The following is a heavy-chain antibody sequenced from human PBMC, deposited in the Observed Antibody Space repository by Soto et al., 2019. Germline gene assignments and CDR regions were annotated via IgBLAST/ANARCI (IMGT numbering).Heavy chain of an antibody. D-gene: IGHD6-19*01. V-gene: IGHV4-59*01. CDR3: ARSNIAVAGIEYYFDY. J-gene: IGHJ4*02. CDR2: IYYSGST. CDR1: GGSISSYY. Sequence: SETLSLTCTVSGGSISSYYWSWIRQPPGKGLEWIGYIYYSGSTNYNPSLKSRVTISVDTSKNQFSLKLSSVTAADTAVYYCARSNIAVAGIEYYFDYWGQGTLVTVSS.